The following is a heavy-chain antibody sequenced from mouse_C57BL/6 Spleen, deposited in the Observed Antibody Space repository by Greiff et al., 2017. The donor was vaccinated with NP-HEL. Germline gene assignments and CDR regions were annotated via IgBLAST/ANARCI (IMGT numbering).Heavy chain of an antibody. CDR1: GYAFSSYW. J-gene: IGHJ2*01. CDR2: IYPGDGDT. V-gene: IGHV1-80*01. D-gene: IGHD2-3*01. Sequence: LQESGAELVKPGASVKISCKASGYAFSSYWMNWVKPRPGKGLEWIGQIYPGDGDTNYNGKFKGKATLTADKSSSTAYMQLSSLTSEDSAVYFCARDGYSEDYWGQGTTLTVSS. CDR3: ARDGYSEDY.